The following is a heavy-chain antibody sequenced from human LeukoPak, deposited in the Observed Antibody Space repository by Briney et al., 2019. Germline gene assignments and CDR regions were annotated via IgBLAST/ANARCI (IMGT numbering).Heavy chain of an antibody. J-gene: IGHJ4*02. CDR1: GFTFSSYW. V-gene: IGHV3-74*01. CDR3: GRGGKVEQLVLAR. CDR2: MNSDGSRT. Sequence: GGSLRLSCAASGFTFSSYWMHWVRQAPGKGLVWVSGMNSDGSRTSYADSVKGRFTISRDNAKNTVYLQMNSLRAEDTAVYYCGRGGKVEQLVLARWGQGSLVTVSS. D-gene: IGHD6-13*01.